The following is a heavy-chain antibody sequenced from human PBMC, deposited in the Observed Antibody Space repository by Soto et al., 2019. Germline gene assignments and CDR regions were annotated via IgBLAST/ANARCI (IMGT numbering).Heavy chain of an antibody. CDR2: IYSGGST. CDR3: ARDAVSGSYSVDYIDY. J-gene: IGHJ4*02. Sequence: GGSLRLSCAASGFTVSSNYMSWVRQAPGKGLEWVSVIYSGGSTYYADSVKGRFTISRDNSKNTLYLQMNSLRAEDTAVYYCARDAVSGSYSVDYIDYWGQGTLVTVSS. D-gene: IGHD1-26*01. V-gene: IGHV3-66*01. CDR1: GFTVSSNY.